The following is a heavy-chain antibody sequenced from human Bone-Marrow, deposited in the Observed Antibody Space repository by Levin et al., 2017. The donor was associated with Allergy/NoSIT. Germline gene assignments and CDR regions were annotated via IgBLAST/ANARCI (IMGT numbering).Heavy chain of an antibody. V-gene: IGHV4-34*01. Sequence: SETLSLTCAVYGGSFSAYSWSWIRQSPVKGLEWLGEINHSGSTKYNPSLKSRITISLDTSKNQFSLRLSSVTVADTAVYYCARVPENWFDPWGQGTLVTVSS. CDR1: GGSFSAYS. J-gene: IGHJ5*02. CDR3: ARVPENWFDP. CDR2: INHSGST.